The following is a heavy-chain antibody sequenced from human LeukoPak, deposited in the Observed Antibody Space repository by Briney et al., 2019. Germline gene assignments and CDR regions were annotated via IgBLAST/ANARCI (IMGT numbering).Heavy chain of an antibody. CDR1: GVSMSSHY. J-gene: IGHJ4*02. CDR2: MYDSWST. D-gene: IGHD5-18*01. CDR3: VTIKRGNIYGYFDF. V-gene: IGHV4-59*11. Sequence: SETLSLTCTVSGVSMSSHYWSWIRQPLGKGLEWIAYMYDSWSTKDNPSLKSRVTLSADTSNNQFSLRLSSVTAADTAVYYCVTIKRGNIYGYFDFWGQGILVTVSS.